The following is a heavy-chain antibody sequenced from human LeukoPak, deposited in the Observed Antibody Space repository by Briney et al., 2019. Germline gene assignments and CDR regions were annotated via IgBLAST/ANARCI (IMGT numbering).Heavy chain of an antibody. Sequence: SGGSLRLSCVGSGFTFSDYKMNWARQAPGKGLEWVSYISSSGSTVYYADSVTGRFTISRDNSKDTLYLQMNSLRAEDTAGYYCAKGHYDTSGPYFDYWGQGTLVTVSS. CDR1: GFTFSDYK. J-gene: IGHJ4*02. CDR3: AKGHYDTSGPYFDY. V-gene: IGHV3-48*01. CDR2: ISSSGSTV. D-gene: IGHD3-22*01.